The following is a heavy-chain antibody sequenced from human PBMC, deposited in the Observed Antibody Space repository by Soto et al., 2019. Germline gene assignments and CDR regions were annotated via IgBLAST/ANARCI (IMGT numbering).Heavy chain of an antibody. Sequence: SETLSLTCTVSGGSTSSYYWSWIRQPPGKGLEWIGYIYYSGSTNYNPSLKSRATISVDTSKNQFSLKLSSVTAADTAVYYCARVELYYYYYYYMDVWGKGTTVTVSS. CDR3: ARVELYYYYYYYMDV. D-gene: IGHD3-3*01. CDR2: IYYSGST. CDR1: GGSTSSYY. J-gene: IGHJ6*03. V-gene: IGHV4-59*01.